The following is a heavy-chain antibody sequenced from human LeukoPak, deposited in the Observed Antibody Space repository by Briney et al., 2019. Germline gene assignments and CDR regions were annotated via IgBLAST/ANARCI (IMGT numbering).Heavy chain of an antibody. CDR2: IKQDGSEK. V-gene: IGHV3-7*05. Sequence: GGSLRLSCAAYGFTFSRYWMSWVRQAPGKGLEWVANIKQDGSEKYYVDSVKGRFTISRDNAKNSLYLQMNSLRAEDTAVYYCARRYFDYWGQGTLVTVSS. J-gene: IGHJ4*02. CDR3: ARRYFDY. CDR1: GFTFSRYW.